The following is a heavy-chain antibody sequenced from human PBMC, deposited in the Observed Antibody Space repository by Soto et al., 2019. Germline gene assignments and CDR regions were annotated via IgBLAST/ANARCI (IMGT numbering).Heavy chain of an antibody. V-gene: IGHV4-34*01. J-gene: IGHJ3*02. Sequence: SETLSLTCAVYGGSFSGYYWSWIRQPPGKGLEWIGEINHSGSTNYNPSLKSRVTISVDTSKNQFSLKLSSVTAADTAVYYCARFTLGELSKPRKGAFDIWGQGTMVTVSS. CDR2: INHSGST. D-gene: IGHD3-16*02. CDR1: GGSFSGYY. CDR3: ARFTLGELSKPRKGAFDI.